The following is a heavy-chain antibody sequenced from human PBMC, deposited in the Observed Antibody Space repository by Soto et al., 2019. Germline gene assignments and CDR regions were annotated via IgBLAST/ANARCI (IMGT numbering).Heavy chain of an antibody. V-gene: IGHV1-18*01. CDR2: FNTYDGNT. J-gene: IGHJ4*02. D-gene: IGHD5-12*01. CDR3: ARERGGYAYGDY. CDR1: GYTYTSYG. Sequence: QVQLVQSGAEVKKPGASVKVSCKASGYTYTSYGISRVRQAPGQGLEWMGWFNTYDGNTNYAQKLQGRVTMTTDTSTSTAYMVLRSLRSDDTAVYYCARERGGYAYGDYWGQGTLVTVSS.